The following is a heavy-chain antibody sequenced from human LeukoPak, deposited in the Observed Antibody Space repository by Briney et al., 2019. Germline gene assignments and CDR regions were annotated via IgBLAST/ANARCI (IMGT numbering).Heavy chain of an antibody. CDR2: ISSTGGTT. CDR1: GFTFSSYG. CDR3: AKPLRVYGDPFDY. V-gene: IGHV3-23*01. J-gene: IGHJ4*02. D-gene: IGHD4-17*01. Sequence: PGGSLRLSCVASGFTFSSYGISWVRQAPGKGLEWVSAISSTGGTTYYAESVKGHFTISRDNSKNTVYLQMNSLSAEDTAVYYCAKPLRVYGDPFDYWGQGTLVTVSS.